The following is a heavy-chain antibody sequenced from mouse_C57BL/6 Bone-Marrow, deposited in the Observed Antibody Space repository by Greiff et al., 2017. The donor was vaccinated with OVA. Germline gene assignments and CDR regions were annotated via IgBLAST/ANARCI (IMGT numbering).Heavy chain of an antibody. CDR2: IYPGGGYT. J-gene: IGHJ3*01. V-gene: IGHV1-63*01. Sequence: VQLQQSGAELVRPGTSVKMSCKASGYTFTNYGVGWAKQRPGHGLEWIGDIYPGGGYTNYNEKFKGKATLTADKSSTTAYMQFSSLTSEDSAIYYGARGYYYGSSFSWFAYWGQGTLVTVSA. D-gene: IGHD1-1*01. CDR1: GYTFTNYG. CDR3: ARGYYYGSSFSWFAY.